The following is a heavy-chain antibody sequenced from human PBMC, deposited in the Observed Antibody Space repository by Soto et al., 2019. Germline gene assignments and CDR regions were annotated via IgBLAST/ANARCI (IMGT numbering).Heavy chain of an antibody. V-gene: IGHV1-18*01. J-gene: IGHJ4*02. Sequence: QVQLVQSGAEVKKPGASVKVSCKSSGYTFTSYGISWVRQAPGQGHEWIGWISAYNGNTKYAQKLQGRVTMTTETATSTAYMELRSLRSAVTAVYYCARETSIAEADYWGQGTLVTVSS. CDR3: ARETSIAEADY. CDR1: GYTFTSYG. CDR2: ISAYNGNT. D-gene: IGHD6-6*01.